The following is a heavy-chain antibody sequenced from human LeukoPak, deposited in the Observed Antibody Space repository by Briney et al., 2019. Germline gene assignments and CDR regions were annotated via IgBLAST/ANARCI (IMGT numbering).Heavy chain of an antibody. CDR2: LYTSGST. D-gene: IGHD3-10*01. V-gene: IGHV4-4*07. J-gene: IGHJ5*02. CDR1: GGSLSSYY. Sequence: PSETLSLTCTVSGGSLSSYYWSWIRQPAGKGLEWIGRLYTSGSTNYNPSLKSRVTISVDTSKNQFSLKLSSVTAADTAVYYCARSGRLLLWFGELRSWFDPWGQGTLVTVSS. CDR3: ARSGRLLLWFGELRSWFDP.